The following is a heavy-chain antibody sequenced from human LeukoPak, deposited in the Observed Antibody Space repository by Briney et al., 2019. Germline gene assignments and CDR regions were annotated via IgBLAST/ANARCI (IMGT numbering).Heavy chain of an antibody. V-gene: IGHV4-59*08. CDR3: ARRPYYYDSSGYYIDAFDI. Sequence: SETLSLTCTVSGGSISSYYWSWIRQPPGKGLEWIGYIYYSGSTNYNPSLKSRVTISVDTSKNQFSLKLSSVTAADTAVYYCARRPYYYDSSGYYIDAFDIWGQGTMVTVSS. J-gene: IGHJ3*02. CDR2: IYYSGST. D-gene: IGHD3-22*01. CDR1: GGSISSYY.